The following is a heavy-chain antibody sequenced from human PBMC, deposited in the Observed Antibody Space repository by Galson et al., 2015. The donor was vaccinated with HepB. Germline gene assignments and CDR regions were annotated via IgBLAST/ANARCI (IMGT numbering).Heavy chain of an antibody. CDR2: IKQDGSEK. J-gene: IGHJ4*02. D-gene: IGHD3-10*01. V-gene: IGHV3-7*03. Sequence: SLRLSCAASGFTFSSYWMSWVRQAPGKGLEWVANIKQDGSEKYYVDSVKGRFTISRDNAKNSLYLQMNSLRAEDTAVYYCARRALLWFGELYDYWGQGTLVTVSS. CDR1: GFTFSSYW. CDR3: ARRALLWFGELYDY.